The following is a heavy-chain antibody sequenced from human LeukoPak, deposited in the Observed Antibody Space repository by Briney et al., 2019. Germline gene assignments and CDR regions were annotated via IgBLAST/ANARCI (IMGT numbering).Heavy chain of an antibody. D-gene: IGHD3-22*01. CDR3: ARDLQLYDSSGYYFDY. J-gene: IGHJ4*02. Sequence: GGSLRLSCAASGFTFSSYSMNWVRQAPGKGLEWVSSISSSSSYIYYADSVKGRFTISRDNAKNSLYLQMSSLRAEDTAVYYCARDLQLYDSSGYYFDYWGQGTLVTVSS. CDR2: ISSSSSYI. V-gene: IGHV3-21*01. CDR1: GFTFSSYS.